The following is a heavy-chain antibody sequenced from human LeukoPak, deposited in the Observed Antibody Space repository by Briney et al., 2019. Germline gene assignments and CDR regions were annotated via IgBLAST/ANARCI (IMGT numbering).Heavy chain of an antibody. CDR3: ASIRGTLGY. J-gene: IGHJ4*02. V-gene: IGHV3-72*01. D-gene: IGHD1-26*01. CDR2: IKNKANSYIT. Sequence: GGSLRLSCTASGFNFSNFEMNWVRQAPGKGLEWVGRIKNKANSYITQYAASMEGRFTISRDDSKNSLYLQMSSLKTEDTAMYYCASIRGTLGYWGQGTVVTVSS. CDR1: GFNFSNFE.